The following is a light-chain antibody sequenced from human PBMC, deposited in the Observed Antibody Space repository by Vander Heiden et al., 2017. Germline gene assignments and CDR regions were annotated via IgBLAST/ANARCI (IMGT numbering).Light chain of an antibody. J-gene: IGKJ2*01. V-gene: IGKV1-8*01. CDR1: QGISSY. CDR2: AAS. Sequence: AIRMTQSPSSFSASTGDRVTITCRASQGISSYLAWYQQKPGKAPKLLIYAASTLQSGVPSRFSGSGSGTDFTLTISCLQSEDFATYYCQQYYSYPYTFGPGVKPGI. CDR3: QQYYSYPYT.